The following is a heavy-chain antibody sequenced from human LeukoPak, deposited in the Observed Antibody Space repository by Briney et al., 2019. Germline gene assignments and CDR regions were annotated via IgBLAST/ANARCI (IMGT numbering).Heavy chain of an antibody. J-gene: IGHJ4*02. Sequence: GGSLRLSCAASGFTFSNAWMIWVRQAPGKGLEWVADISYDGSNKYYADSVKGRFTISRDNSKNTLYLQMNSLRAEDTAVYYCARDYYYDSSGPARHYFDYWGQGTLVTVPS. CDR3: ARDYYYDSSGPARHYFDY. CDR1: GFTFSNAW. D-gene: IGHD3-22*01. CDR2: ISYDGSNK. V-gene: IGHV3-30-3*01.